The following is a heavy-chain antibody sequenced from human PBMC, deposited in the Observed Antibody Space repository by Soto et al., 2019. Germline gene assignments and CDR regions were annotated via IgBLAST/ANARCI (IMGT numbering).Heavy chain of an antibody. Sequence: GGSLRLSCAASGFTFSSYAMSWVRQAPGKGLERVSSISGSGGGTYYADSVKGRFTFSRDNSKNTLYLQMNSLRAEDTAVYYCAKFGMATTKRSPPYYIDYWGQGALVTSPQ. D-gene: IGHD1-1*01. CDR2: ISGSGGGT. CDR3: AKFGMATTKRSPPYYIDY. V-gene: IGHV3-23*01. CDR1: GFTFSSYA. J-gene: IGHJ4*02.